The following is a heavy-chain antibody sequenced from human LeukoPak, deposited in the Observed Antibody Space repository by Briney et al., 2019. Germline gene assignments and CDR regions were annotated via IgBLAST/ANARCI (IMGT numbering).Heavy chain of an antibody. V-gene: IGHV1-2*02. CDR3: ASRAGGYYMDV. CDR1: GYTFTGYY. D-gene: IGHD1-26*01. J-gene: IGHJ6*03. Sequence: ASVKVSCKASGYTFTGYYMHWVRQAPGQGLEWMGWINPNSGCTNYAQKFQGRVTITRDTSISTAYMELSRLRSDDTAVYYCASRAGGYYMDVWGKGTTVTISS. CDR2: INPNSGCT.